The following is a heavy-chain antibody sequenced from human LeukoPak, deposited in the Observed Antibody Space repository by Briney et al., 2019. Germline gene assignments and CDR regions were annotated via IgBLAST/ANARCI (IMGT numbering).Heavy chain of an antibody. CDR1: GFTVSSNY. CDR2: IYSGGST. D-gene: IGHD5-18*01. J-gene: IGHJ4*02. CDR3: AREEYGYSYGYAFDY. Sequence: PGGSLRLSCAASGFTVSSNYMSWVRQAPGKGLEWVSVIYSGGSTYYADSVKGRFTISRDNSKNTLYLQMNSLRAEDPAVYYCAREEYGYSYGYAFDYWGQGTLVTVSS. V-gene: IGHV3-53*01.